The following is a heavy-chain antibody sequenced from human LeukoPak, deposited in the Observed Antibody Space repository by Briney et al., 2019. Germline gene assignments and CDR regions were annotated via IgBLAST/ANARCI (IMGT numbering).Heavy chain of an antibody. Sequence: ASVKVSCKASGGTFSSYAISWVRQAPGQGLEWMGRIIPIFGIANYAQKFQGRVTITADKSPSTAYMELSSLRSEDTAVYYCARVYYDSSGTGFFDIWGQGTMVTVSS. D-gene: IGHD3-22*01. CDR1: GGTFSSYA. CDR2: IIPIFGIA. J-gene: IGHJ3*02. V-gene: IGHV1-69*04. CDR3: ARVYYDSSGTGFFDI.